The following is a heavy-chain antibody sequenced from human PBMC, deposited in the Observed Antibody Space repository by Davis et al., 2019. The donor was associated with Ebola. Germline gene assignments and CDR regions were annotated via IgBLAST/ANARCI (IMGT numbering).Heavy chain of an antibody. Sequence: SVKVSCKASGGTFSSYAISWVRQAPGQGLEWMGGIIPILGIANYAQKFQGRVTITADKSTSTAYMELSSLRSEDTAVYYCARDQGGDIVGATINFDYWGQGTLVTVSS. CDR3: ARDQGGDIVGATINFDY. J-gene: IGHJ4*02. D-gene: IGHD1-26*01. CDR1: GGTFSSYA. V-gene: IGHV1-69*10. CDR2: IIPILGIA.